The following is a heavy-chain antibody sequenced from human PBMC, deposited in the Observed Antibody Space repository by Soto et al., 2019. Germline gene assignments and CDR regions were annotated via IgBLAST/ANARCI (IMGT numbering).Heavy chain of an antibody. CDR3: ARESSAAGTGWFDP. D-gene: IGHD6-13*01. CDR2: MNPNSGNK. V-gene: IGHV1-8*01. CDR1: GYTFTSYD. Sequence: QVQLVQSGAEVKKPGASVKVSCKASGYTFTSYDINWVRQATGQGLEWMGWMNPNSGNKGDAQKFQGRVTMTRNTSISTAYMDLSRLGSEDTGVYYCARESSAAGTGWFDPWGQGTLVTVSS. J-gene: IGHJ5*02.